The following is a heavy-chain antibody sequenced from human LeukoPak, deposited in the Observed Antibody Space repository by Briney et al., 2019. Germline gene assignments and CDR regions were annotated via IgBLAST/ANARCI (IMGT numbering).Heavy chain of an antibody. CDR1: GGSISSSSYY. Sequence: SETLSLTCTVSGGSISSSSYYWGWIRQLPGKGLEWIGSIYYSGTTYYNPSLKSRITISIDTSKNQLSLKLSSVTAADTAIHYCARHRDTAMALDYWGQGILVTVS. CDR2: IYYSGTT. CDR3: ARHRDTAMALDY. V-gene: IGHV4-39*01. D-gene: IGHD5-18*01. J-gene: IGHJ4*02.